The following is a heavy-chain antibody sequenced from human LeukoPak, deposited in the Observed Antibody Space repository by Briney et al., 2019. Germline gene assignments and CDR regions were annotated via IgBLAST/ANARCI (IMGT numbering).Heavy chain of an antibody. D-gene: IGHD6-13*01. CDR3: ARENKDSSTWYYNWFDP. J-gene: IGHJ5*02. CDR2: TYYRSKWYN. V-gene: IGHV6-1*01. CDR1: GDSVSANSAA. Sequence: SQTLSLTCDISGDSVSANSAAWNWIRQSPSRGLEWLRRTYYRSKWYNDYAVSVKSRITINPDTSKNQFSLQLSSVTPEDTAVYYCARENKDSSTWYYNWFDPWGPGTLVTVSS.